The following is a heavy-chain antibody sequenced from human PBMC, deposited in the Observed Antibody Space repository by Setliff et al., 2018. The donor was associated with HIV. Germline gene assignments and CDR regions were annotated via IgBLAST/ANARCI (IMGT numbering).Heavy chain of an antibody. CDR1: GFTFRNYW. V-gene: IGHV3-7*02. D-gene: IGHD3-16*01. Sequence: GGSLRLSCATSGFTFRNYWMTWVRQAPGGGLQWVASIRPDGSEKSLVDSVKGRFTISRHNAKNSVYLQMHSLRVEDTAVYYCAAVPWGHSSLIIDHWGQGTPVTSPQ. CDR3: AAVPWGHSSLIIDH. CDR2: IRPDGSEK. J-gene: IGHJ4*02.